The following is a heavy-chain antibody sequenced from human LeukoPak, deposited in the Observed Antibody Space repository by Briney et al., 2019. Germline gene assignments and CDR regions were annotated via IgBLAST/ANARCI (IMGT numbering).Heavy chain of an antibody. CDR1: GGSISGYF. Sequence: SETLSLTCTVSGGSISGYFWSWIRQPPGKGLEWIGYFYYGGSTNYNPSLKSRVTISVDTSKNQLSLKLSSVTAADTAVYYCANTSGRKFPSVWGQGTLVTVSS. CDR2: FYYGGST. J-gene: IGHJ4*02. CDR3: ANTSGRKFPSV. D-gene: IGHD1-26*01. V-gene: IGHV4-59*01.